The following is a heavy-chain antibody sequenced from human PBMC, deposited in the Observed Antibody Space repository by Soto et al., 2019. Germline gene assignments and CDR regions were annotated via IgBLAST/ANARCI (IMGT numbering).Heavy chain of an antibody. Sequence: SETLSLACTVSVGSFSSGRFYWSWIRQPPGKGLEWIGYIYYSGSTKYNPSLRSRVTISVDTSKNQFSLKLTSVTAADTAVYYCARSGSGSGWLGGQGTLVTVSS. CDR2: IYYSGST. J-gene: IGHJ4*02. CDR1: VGSFSSGRFY. CDR3: ARSGSGSGWL. V-gene: IGHV4-61*01. D-gene: IGHD6-19*01.